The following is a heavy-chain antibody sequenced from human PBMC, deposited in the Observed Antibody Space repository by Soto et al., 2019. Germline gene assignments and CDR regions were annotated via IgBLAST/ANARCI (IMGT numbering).Heavy chain of an antibody. CDR3: ARGRYGDY. Sequence: QVHLVQSGAEVKKPGASVKVSCKASGYTFTSYGITWVRQAPGQGLEWMGWISAHNGNTDYAQKFQGRVIVTRDTATSTAYMELRSLRSEDTAVYYGARGRYGDYWGQGALVTVSS. D-gene: IGHD1-1*01. J-gene: IGHJ4*02. CDR2: ISAHNGNT. CDR1: GYTFTSYG. V-gene: IGHV1-18*01.